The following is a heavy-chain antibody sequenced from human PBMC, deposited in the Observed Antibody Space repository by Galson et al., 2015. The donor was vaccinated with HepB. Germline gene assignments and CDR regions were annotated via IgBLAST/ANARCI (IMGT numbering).Heavy chain of an antibody. Sequence: SVKVSCKASGYTFTGYYMHWVRQAPGQGLEWMGWINPNSGGTNYARKFQGRVTMTRDTSISTAYMELSRLRSDDTAVYYCARVRVGGATKNAFDIWGQGTMVTVSS. J-gene: IGHJ3*02. V-gene: IGHV1-2*02. CDR3: ARVRVGGATKNAFDI. CDR2: INPNSGGT. D-gene: IGHD1-26*01. CDR1: GYTFTGYY.